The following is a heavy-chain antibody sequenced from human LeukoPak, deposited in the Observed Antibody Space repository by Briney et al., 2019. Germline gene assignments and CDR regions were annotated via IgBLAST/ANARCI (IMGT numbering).Heavy chain of an antibody. CDR1: GFTFSRYG. CDR2: IWYDGSNK. Sequence: GRSLRLSRAASGFTFSRYGMHWVRQAPGKGLEWVALIWYDGSNKYYADSVKGRFTISRDNSKNTLYLQMNSLRAEDAAVYYCARAEKNVMTAILSGYWGQGTLVTVSS. J-gene: IGHJ4*02. V-gene: IGHV3-33*01. CDR3: ARAEKNVMTAILSGY. D-gene: IGHD2-21*02.